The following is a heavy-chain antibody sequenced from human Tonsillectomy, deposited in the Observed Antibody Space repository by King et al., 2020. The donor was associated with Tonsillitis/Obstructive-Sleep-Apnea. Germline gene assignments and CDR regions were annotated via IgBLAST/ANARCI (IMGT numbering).Heavy chain of an antibody. V-gene: IGHV3-53*01. CDR2: IYSGSST. CDR3: ARAPVVPASWYFDL. J-gene: IGHJ2*01. CDR1: GFTVSRNY. D-gene: IGHD2-2*01. Sequence: QLVQSGGGLIQPGGSLRLSCAASGFTVSRNYMTWVRQAPGKGLEWVSVIYSGSSTHNADSVKGRFTISRDHSKNTLSLQMNSLRAEDTALYYCARAPVVPASWYFDLWGRGTLVTVSS.